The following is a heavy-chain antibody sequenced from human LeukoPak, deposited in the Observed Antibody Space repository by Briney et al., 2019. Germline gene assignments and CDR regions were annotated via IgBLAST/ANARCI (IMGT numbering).Heavy chain of an antibody. Sequence: SETLSLTCAVYGGSFSGYYWSWIRQPPGKGLEWIGEINHSGSTNYNPSLKSRVTISVDTPKNQFSLKLSSVTAADTAVYYCARVGSDRYGEENKNWFDPWGQGTLVTVSS. CDR1: GGSFSGYY. CDR3: ARVGSDRYGEENKNWFDP. D-gene: IGHD4-17*01. J-gene: IGHJ5*02. CDR2: INHSGST. V-gene: IGHV4-34*01.